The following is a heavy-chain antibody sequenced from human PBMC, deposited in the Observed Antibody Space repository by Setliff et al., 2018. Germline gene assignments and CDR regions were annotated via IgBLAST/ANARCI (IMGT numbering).Heavy chain of an antibody. J-gene: IGHJ6*03. Sequence: ASVKVSCKASGFAFSSSGISWVRQAPGQGLEWMGWISAYNGYTNYAQKFQGRVTITADESTSTAYMELSSLRSEDTAVYYCARGRHPPWSGYPYYYMDVWGKGTTVTVSS. CDR1: GFAFSSSG. CDR2: ISAYNGYT. V-gene: IGHV1-18*01. CDR3: ARGRHPPWSGYPYYYMDV. D-gene: IGHD3-3*01.